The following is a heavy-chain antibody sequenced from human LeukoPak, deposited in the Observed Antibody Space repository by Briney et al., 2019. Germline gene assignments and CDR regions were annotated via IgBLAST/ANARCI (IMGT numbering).Heavy chain of an antibody. D-gene: IGHD6-13*01. V-gene: IGHV3-48*04. CDR1: GFTFSSYA. J-gene: IGHJ4*02. CDR3: ARGQLTDPRIDY. Sequence: GGSLRLSCAASGFTFSSYAMSWVRQAPGKGLEWVSHISSGSSTIYYADSVKGRFTISRDNAKNSLYLQMNSLRAEDTAVYYCARGQLTDPRIDYWGQGTLVTVSS. CDR2: ISSGSSTI.